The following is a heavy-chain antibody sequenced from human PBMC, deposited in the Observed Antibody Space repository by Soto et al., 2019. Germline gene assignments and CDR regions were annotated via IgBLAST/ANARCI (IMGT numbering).Heavy chain of an antibody. Sequence: QITLKESGPTLVKPTQTLTLTCTFSGFSLTTSGVGVGWIRQPPGKALEWLALIYWDDDKSYSPSLKSRLTIPKDTSRNHVVLTSTNMHPVDTATYFCAHRDGFGDCDSWGQGTLVTVSA. D-gene: IGHD3-10*01. J-gene: IGHJ5*01. CDR2: IYWDDDK. CDR1: GFSLTTSGVG. V-gene: IGHV2-5*02. CDR3: AHRDGFGDCDS.